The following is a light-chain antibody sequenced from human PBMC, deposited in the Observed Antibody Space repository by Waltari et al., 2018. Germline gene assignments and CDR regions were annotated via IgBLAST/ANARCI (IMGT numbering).Light chain of an antibody. V-gene: IGKV4-1*01. J-gene: IGKJ2*01. CDR3: QQYYSTLYT. Sequence: DIVMTQSPDSLAVSLGERATINCKSNQSVLYSSNNKNYLAWYQQKPGQRPKLLIYWASTRESGVPDRFSGSGSGTDFTLTISSLQAEDVAVYYCQQYYSTLYTFGQGTKLEIK. CDR1: QSVLYSSNNKNY. CDR2: WAS.